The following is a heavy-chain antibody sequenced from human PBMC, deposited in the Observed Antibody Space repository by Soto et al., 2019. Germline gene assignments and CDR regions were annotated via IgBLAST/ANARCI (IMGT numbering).Heavy chain of an antibody. D-gene: IGHD3-3*01. CDR1: GFTFSSYA. Sequence: AGGSLRLSCAASGFTFSSYAMHWVRQAPGKGLEWVAVISYDGGNKYYADSVKGRFTISRDNSKNTLYLQMNSLRAEDTAVYYCTKRRNVLRFLEWSSGMEVWGQGTTVTVSS. V-gene: IGHV3-30-3*02. CDR2: ISYDGGNK. J-gene: IGHJ6*02. CDR3: TKRRNVLRFLEWSSGMEV.